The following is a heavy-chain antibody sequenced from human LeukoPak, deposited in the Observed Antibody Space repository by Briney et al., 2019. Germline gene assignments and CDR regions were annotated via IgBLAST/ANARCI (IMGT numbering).Heavy chain of an antibody. CDR2: INPSGGST. CDR3: ATSNRITIFGVVIITHYYYGMDV. V-gene: IGHV1-46*01. J-gene: IGHJ6*02. D-gene: IGHD3-3*01. CDR1: GYTFTSYY. Sequence: ASVKVSCKASGYTFTSYYMHWVRQAPGHGLEWMGIINPSGGSTSYAQKFQGRVTMTSDTSTSTVYMELSSLRSEDTAVYYCATSNRITIFGVVIITHYYYGMDVWGQGTTVTVSS.